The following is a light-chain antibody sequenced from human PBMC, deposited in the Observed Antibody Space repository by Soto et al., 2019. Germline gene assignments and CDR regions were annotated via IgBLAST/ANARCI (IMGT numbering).Light chain of an antibody. CDR2: EVS. Sequence: QSALTQPASVSGSPGQSITISCTGTSSDVGGYNYVSWYQQHPGKAPKLMIYEVSNRPSGVSNRFSGSKSGNTASLTISGPQAEDEAYYYCSSYTSSSTRLYVFGTGTKLTVL. CDR3: SSYTSSSTRLYV. J-gene: IGLJ1*01. CDR1: SSDVGGYNY. V-gene: IGLV2-14*01.